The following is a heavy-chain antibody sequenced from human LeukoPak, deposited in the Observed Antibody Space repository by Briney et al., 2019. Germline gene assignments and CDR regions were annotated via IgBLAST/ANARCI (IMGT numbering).Heavy chain of an antibody. D-gene: IGHD1-26*01. CDR2: IRSKAYGGTT. CDR1: GFTFGDYA. V-gene: IGHV3-49*04. J-gene: IGHJ3*02. Sequence: PGGSLRLSCTASGFTFGDYAMSWVRQAPGKGLEWGGFIRSKAYGGTTEYAASVKGRFTISRDDSKSIAYLQMNSLKTEDTAVYYCTRDPRGSYGPDAFDIWGQGTMVTVSS. CDR3: TRDPRGSYGPDAFDI.